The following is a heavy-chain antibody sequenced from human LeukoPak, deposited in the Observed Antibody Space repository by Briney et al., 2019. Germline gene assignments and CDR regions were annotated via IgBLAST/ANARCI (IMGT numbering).Heavy chain of an antibody. CDR2: IKQDGSET. CDR3: ARRGSWGEPRPFDY. D-gene: IGHD3-16*01. J-gene: IGHJ4*02. Sequence: PGGSLRLSCAASGFTFSNYWVNWVRQAPGKGLEWVANIKQDGSETYYVDSVKGRFTISRDNAKNSLYLQMNSLRVEDTAVYYCARRGSWGEPRPFDYWGQGSLVTVSS. V-gene: IGHV3-7*01. CDR1: GFTFSNYW.